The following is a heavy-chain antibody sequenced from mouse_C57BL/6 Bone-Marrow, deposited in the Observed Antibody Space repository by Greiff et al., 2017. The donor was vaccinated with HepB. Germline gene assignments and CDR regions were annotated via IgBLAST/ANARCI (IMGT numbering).Heavy chain of an antibody. V-gene: IGHV5-17*01. CDR2: ISSGSSTI. D-gene: IGHD4-1*01. CDR3: ARPLTGTRYFDY. Sequence: EVKLVESGGGLVKPGGSLKLSCAASGFTFSDYGMHWVRQAPEKGLEWVAYISSGSSTIYYADTVKGRFTISRDNAKNTLFLQMTSLRSEDTAMYYCARPLTGTRYFDYWGQGTTLTVSS. CDR1: GFTFSDYG. J-gene: IGHJ2*01.